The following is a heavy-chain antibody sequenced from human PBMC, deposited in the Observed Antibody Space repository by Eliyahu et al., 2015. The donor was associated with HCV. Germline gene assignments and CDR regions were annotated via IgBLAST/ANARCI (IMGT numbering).Heavy chain of an antibody. Sequence: QVQLVESGGGVVQPGRSLRLSCAASGFTFSSYAMHWVRQAPGKGLEWVAVISYDGSNKYYADSVKGRFTISRDNSKNTLYLQMNSLRAEDTAVYYCASDWSGDFWSGYYTGLYYYGMDVWGQGTTVTVSS. CDR1: GFTFSSYA. D-gene: IGHD3-3*01. V-gene: IGHV3-30-3*01. CDR2: ISYDGSNK. CDR3: ASDWSGDFWSGYYTGLYYYGMDV. J-gene: IGHJ6*02.